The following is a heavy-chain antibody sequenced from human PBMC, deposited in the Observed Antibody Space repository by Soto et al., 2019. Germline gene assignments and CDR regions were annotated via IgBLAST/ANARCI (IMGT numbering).Heavy chain of an antibody. Sequence: SETLSLTCAVSVYSISTGFNWGWIRQPPGKGLEWIGSIYHSGSTYYNLSLKSRVTISADTYKNQISLKLISVTAADTALYYCARDWGTGFYNFDSWGQGTLVTVSS. V-gene: IGHV4-38-2*02. D-gene: IGHD1-1*01. CDR2: IYHSGST. CDR3: ARDWGTGFYNFDS. CDR1: VYSISTGFN. J-gene: IGHJ4*02.